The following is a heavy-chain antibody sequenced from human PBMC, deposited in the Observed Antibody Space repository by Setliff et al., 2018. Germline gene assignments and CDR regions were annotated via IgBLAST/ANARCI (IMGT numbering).Heavy chain of an antibody. CDR2: IDWDDDK. CDR1: GFSLTTTGMC. CDR3: ARTYHPDDSPGYYSLPDY. Sequence: SGPTLVNPTQTLTLTCNFSGFSLTTTGMCVNWIRQPPGKALEWLARIDWDDDKFYTTSLKTRLTISKDTSKNQVVLSMTNMGPADTATYYCARTYHPDDSPGYYSLPDYWGQGTLVTVSS. D-gene: IGHD3-9*01. J-gene: IGHJ4*02. V-gene: IGHV2-70*17.